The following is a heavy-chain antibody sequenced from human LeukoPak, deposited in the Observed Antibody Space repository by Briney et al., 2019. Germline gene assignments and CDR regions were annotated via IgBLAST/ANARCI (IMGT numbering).Heavy chain of an antibody. V-gene: IGHV1-18*01. J-gene: IGHJ5*02. CDR1: GYTFTSYG. D-gene: IGHD2-2*01. Sequence: ASVKVSCKASGYTFTSYGISWVRQAPGQGLEWMGWISAYNGNTNYAQKPQGRVTMTTDTSTSTAYMELRSLRSDDTAVYYCARDSLPEGYCSSTSCHNWFDPWGQGTLVTVSS. CDR2: ISAYNGNT. CDR3: ARDSLPEGYCSSTSCHNWFDP.